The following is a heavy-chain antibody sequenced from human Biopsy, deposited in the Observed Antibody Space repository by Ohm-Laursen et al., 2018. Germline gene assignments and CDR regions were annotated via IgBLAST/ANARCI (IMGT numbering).Heavy chain of an antibody. D-gene: IGHD3-3*01. Sequence: ASVKVSCKASGGTFSNYAISWVRQAPGEGLEWMGGIIAVSGLVNYAPKFQGRVSISADKSTTTAYMELSNLKSEDTAVYYCATPFQYYDSWGGYPPFDHWGQGTLVTVSS. CDR1: GGTFSNYA. J-gene: IGHJ4*02. CDR3: ATPFQYYDSWGGYPPFDH. CDR2: IIAVSGLV. V-gene: IGHV1-69*10.